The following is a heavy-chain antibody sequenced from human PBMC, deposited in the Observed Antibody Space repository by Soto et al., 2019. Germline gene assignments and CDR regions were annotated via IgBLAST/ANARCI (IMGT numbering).Heavy chain of an antibody. Sequence: QVQLVQSGAEVKKPGASVKVSCKLSGYSLTELAIHWVRQAPGKGLEWMGGFDPQDGETIYAQKFQGSVTMTEDTSTDSAYMELSSLRSEDTAVYYCATVQRQGSTWYYSYVMDVWAQGTTVTVSS. CDR3: ATVQRQGSTWYYSYVMDV. D-gene: IGHD6-13*01. CDR1: GYSLTELA. J-gene: IGHJ6*02. CDR2: FDPQDGET. V-gene: IGHV1-24*01.